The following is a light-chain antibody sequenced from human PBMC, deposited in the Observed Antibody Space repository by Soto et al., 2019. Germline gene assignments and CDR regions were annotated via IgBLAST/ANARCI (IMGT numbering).Light chain of an antibody. CDR2: DVT. CDR3: SSYTRSDTPVL. Sequence: QSALTQPASVSGSPGQSITISCTGTASDVGGYNYVSWYQHHPGTAPKLIIYDVTNRPSGVSNRFSGSKSGNTASLTISGLQADDEADYYCSSYTRSDTPVLFGGGTKLTVL. CDR1: ASDVGGYNY. V-gene: IGLV2-14*03. J-gene: IGLJ2*01.